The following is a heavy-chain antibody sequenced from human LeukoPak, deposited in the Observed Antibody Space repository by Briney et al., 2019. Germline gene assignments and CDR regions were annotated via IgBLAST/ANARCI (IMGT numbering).Heavy chain of an antibody. CDR3: ARSSGNSLDY. D-gene: IGHD3-10*01. J-gene: IGHJ4*02. CDR1: GGSFSGYY. CDR2: IYHSGST. Sequence: SETLSLTCAVYGGSFSGYYWSWVRQPPGKGLEWIGEIYHSGSTNYNPSLKSRVTISVDKSKNQFSLKLSSVTAADTAVYYCARSSGNSLDYWGQGTLVTVSS. V-gene: IGHV4-34*01.